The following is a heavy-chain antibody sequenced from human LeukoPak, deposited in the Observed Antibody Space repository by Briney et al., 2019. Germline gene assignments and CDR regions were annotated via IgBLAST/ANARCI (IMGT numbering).Heavy chain of an antibody. CDR1: GFTFSTYG. CDR2: INQDGSEK. V-gene: IGHV3-7*02. J-gene: IGHJ4*02. D-gene: IGHD2/OR15-2a*01. Sequence: EGSLRLSCAASGFTFSTYGMHWVRQAPGKGLEWVANINQDGSEKNCVDSVKGRFTISRDNAKNSLYLQMNSLRAEDTAVYYCANNRASLDYWGQGTLVTVSS. CDR3: ANNRASLDY.